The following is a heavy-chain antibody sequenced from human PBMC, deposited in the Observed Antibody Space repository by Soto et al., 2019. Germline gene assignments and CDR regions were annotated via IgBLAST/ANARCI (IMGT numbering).Heavy chain of an antibody. V-gene: IGHV1-8*01. CDR3: ARGRVMITFGVVIVIDY. J-gene: IGHJ4*02. D-gene: IGHD3-16*02. CDR1: GHTFTSYD. CDR2: INPNTGYT. Sequence: VASVKVSCKASGHTFTSYDINWVRQATGQGLEWMGWINPNTGYTDYAQKFQDRVTMTGNTSITTAYMELSSLRSEDTAVYYCARGRVMITFGVVIVIDYWGQGSPVTVSS.